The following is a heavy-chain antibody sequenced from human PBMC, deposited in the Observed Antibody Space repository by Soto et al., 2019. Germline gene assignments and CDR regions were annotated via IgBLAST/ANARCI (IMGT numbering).Heavy chain of an antibody. D-gene: IGHD2-21*01. V-gene: IGHV4-39*07. J-gene: IGHJ4*02. Sequence: SETLSLTCTVSGGSISSSSYSWGWIRQPPGKGLEWVGNIYYIGNTHYNPYLKSRLTISIDTSKNQFSLKLNSVTAADTGVYYCARGEESYVYSFHYWGPGTLVTVS. CDR1: GGSISSSSYS. CDR2: IYYIGNT. CDR3: ARGEESYVYSFHY.